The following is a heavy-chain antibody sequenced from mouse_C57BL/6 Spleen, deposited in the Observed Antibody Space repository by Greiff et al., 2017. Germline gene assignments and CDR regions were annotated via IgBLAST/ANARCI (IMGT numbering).Heavy chain of an antibody. V-gene: IGHV1-50*01. J-gene: IGHJ4*01. CDR2: IDPSDSYT. CDR1: GYTFTSYW. CDR3: ARRVGSNYVKSAMDY. Sequence: QVQLKQPGAELVKPGASVKLSCKASGYTFTSYWMQWVKQRPGQGLEWIGEIDPSDSYTNYNQKFKGKATLTVDTSASTAYMQLSSLTSEDSAVYYCARRVGSNYVKSAMDYWGQGTSVTVSS. D-gene: IGHD2-5*01.